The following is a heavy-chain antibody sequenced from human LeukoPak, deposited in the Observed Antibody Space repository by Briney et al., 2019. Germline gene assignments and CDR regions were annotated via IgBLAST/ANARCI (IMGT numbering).Heavy chain of an antibody. CDR1: GFTFSSCA. J-gene: IGHJ4*02. CDR3: ARGFHRYNYDSGAYSVY. V-gene: IGHV3-48*01. Sequence: GGSLRLSCAASGFTFSSCAMNWVRQAPGKGLEWISYISSSSSTIYYADSVRGRFTISRDNAKNSLYLQMNSLRAEGTAVYYCARGFHRYNYDSGAYSVYWGQGTLVTVSS. D-gene: IGHD3-22*01. CDR2: ISSSSSTI.